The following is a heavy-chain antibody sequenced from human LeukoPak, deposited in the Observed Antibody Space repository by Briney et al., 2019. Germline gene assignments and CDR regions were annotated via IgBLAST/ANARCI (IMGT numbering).Heavy chain of an antibody. CDR3: AKRGSYFGGFDY. J-gene: IGHJ4*02. D-gene: IGHD3-10*01. V-gene: IGHV3-23*01. CDR2: ISGSGEST. Sequence: GGSLRLSRAASGFAFSNFDMTWVRPAPGKGLEWVSAISGSGESTFYAESVKGRFTISRDNSKNTLYLQMNGLRGEDTAIYYCAKRGSYFGGFDYWGQGTLLTVPS. CDR1: GFAFSNFD.